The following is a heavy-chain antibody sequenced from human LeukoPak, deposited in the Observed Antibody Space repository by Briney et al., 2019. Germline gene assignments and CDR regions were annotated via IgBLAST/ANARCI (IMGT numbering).Heavy chain of an antibody. CDR2: IIQDGSVT. CDR1: GLTFSNYY. D-gene: IGHD3-16*01. V-gene: IGHV3-74*01. J-gene: IGHJ4*02. Sequence: GGSLRLSCVTSGLTFSNYYMHWVRHVPGEGLVWVSHIIQDGSVTSYADSVKGRFTISRDNAKNTVYLQLNTLRAEDTAVYYCATDDYRGLGYWGQGTLVTVSS. CDR3: ATDDYRGLGY.